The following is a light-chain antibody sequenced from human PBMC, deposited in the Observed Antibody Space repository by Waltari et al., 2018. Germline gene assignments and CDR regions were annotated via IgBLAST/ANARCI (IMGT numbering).Light chain of an antibody. CDR3: SSYTSISTFV. V-gene: IGLV2-14*01. CDR1: SSDVGRYIY. CDR2: EAT. J-gene: IGLJ1*01. Sequence: QSALTQPASVSGSPGQSLTISCTGTSSDVGRYIYVSWYQQQPDKAPRLIIYEATKWPSGVSNRFSGSKSGNTASLTISGLQAEDEADYYCSSYTSISTFVFGSGTKVTVL.